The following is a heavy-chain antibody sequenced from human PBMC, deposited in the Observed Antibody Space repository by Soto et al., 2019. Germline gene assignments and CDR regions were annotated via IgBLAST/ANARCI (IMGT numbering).Heavy chain of an antibody. CDR1: GGSFSSSTYY. D-gene: IGHD3-22*01. J-gene: IGHJ5*02. CDR3: ARQPYDSTGYYYGA. V-gene: IGHV4-39*01. Sequence: QLQLQESGPGLVKPSETLSLTCTVSGGSFSSSTYYWGWIRQPPGKGLEWIGSLYSGGNTYYNPSLKIRVTVSVDTSKNLFSLKLTSVTAADTAMYYCARQPYDSTGYYYGAWGQGTLVTVSS. CDR2: LYSGGNT.